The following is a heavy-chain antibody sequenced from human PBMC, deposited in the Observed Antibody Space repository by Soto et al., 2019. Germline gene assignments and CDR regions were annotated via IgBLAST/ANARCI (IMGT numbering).Heavy chain of an antibody. CDR1: GFTFSSYS. V-gene: IGHV3-48*02. Sequence: EVQLVESGGGLVQPGGSLRLSCAASGFTFSSYSMNWVRQAPGKGLEWVSYISSSSSTIYYADSVKGRFTISRDNAKKSLYLQMNSLRDEDTAVYYCATRSVGYCSGGSCYGVRYYGMDVWGQGTTVTVSS. J-gene: IGHJ6*02. D-gene: IGHD2-15*01. CDR2: ISSSSSTI. CDR3: ATRSVGYCSGGSCYGVRYYGMDV.